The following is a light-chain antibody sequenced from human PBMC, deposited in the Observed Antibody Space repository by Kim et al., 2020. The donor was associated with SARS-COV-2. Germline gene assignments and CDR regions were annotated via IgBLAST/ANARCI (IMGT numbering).Light chain of an antibody. V-gene: IGLV2-8*01. CDR3: TSHANNNYI. Sequence: PGQSVAISCSGTSRDFGTYNYVSWYQQHPGKAPKLMIFEVTKRPSGVPDRFSASMSGNTASLTISGLQPEDEADYYCTSHANNNYIFGTGTRVTVL. J-gene: IGLJ1*01. CDR2: EVT. CDR1: SRDFGTYNY.